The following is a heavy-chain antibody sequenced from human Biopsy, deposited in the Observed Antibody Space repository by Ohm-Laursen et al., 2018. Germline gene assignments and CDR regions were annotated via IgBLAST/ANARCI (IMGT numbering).Heavy chain of an antibody. CDR1: GDSVTKYY. V-gene: IGHV4-59*02. Sequence: SQTLSITCTVSGDSVTKYYWSWIRQPPGKGLEWIGHIYYSVMTNYNPSLQSRVSISVDTSRNQVSLTLSSVTAADTAVYYCARDSGILNYGNFKYYHYYGMDVWGQGTKVTVSS. J-gene: IGHJ6*02. CDR2: IYYSVMT. D-gene: IGHD4-11*01. CDR3: ARDSGILNYGNFKYYHYYGMDV.